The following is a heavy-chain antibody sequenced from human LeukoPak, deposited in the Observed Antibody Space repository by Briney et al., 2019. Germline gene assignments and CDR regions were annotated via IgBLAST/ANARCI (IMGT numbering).Heavy chain of an antibody. V-gene: IGHV5-51*01. Sequence: GESLKISCKGSGYSFTRYWIDWVRQMPGKGLEWMGIIHPGDSDTRYSPSFQGQVTISADKSISTAYLQWSSLKASNTAMYYCARPSGYYDSSGYYAWAFDIWGQETMVTVSS. J-gene: IGHJ3*02. CDR1: GYSFTRYW. CDR3: ARPSGYYDSSGYYAWAFDI. CDR2: IHPGDSDT. D-gene: IGHD3-22*01.